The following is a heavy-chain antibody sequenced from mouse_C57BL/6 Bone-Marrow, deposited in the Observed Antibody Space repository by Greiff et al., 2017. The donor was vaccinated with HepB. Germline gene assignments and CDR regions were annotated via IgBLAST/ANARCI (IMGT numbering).Heavy chain of an antibody. CDR3: ASYVYFDV. Sequence: QVQLQQPGAELVKPGASVKLSCKASGYTFTSYWMHWVKQRPGQGLEWIGMIHPNSGSTNYNEKFKSKVTLTVDKASNTAYMQLSSLTSEDSAVYYCASYVYFDVWGTGTAVTVSS. CDR2: IHPNSGST. D-gene: IGHD1-1*02. CDR1: GYTFTSYW. V-gene: IGHV1-64*01. J-gene: IGHJ1*03.